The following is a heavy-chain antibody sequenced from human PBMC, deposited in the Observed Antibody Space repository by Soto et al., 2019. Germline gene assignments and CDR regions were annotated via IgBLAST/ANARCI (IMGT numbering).Heavy chain of an antibody. Sequence: ASVKVSCKASGGTFSSYAISWVRQAPGQGLEWMGGIIPIFSTANYAQKFQGRVTITADESTSTAYMELSSLRSEDTAVYYCARVLPSSSPGAFDYWGQGTLVTVSS. CDR3: ARVLPSSSPGAFDY. CDR2: IIPIFSTA. V-gene: IGHV1-69*13. D-gene: IGHD6-6*01. J-gene: IGHJ4*02. CDR1: GGTFSSYA.